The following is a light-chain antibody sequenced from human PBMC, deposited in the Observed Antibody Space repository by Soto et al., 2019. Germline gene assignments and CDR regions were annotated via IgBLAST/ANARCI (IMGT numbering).Light chain of an antibody. CDR1: QSIGSY. Sequence: DILMTQSPSSLSASVGDRVTITCRASQSIGSYLHWYQQKEGKAPALLVYASSNLQSGVPSRFSGSGSATDFTLTIKSLQPEDVATYYCQQYNSYTWTFGQGTKVDIK. CDR3: QQYNSYTWT. CDR2: ASS. V-gene: IGKV1-39*01. J-gene: IGKJ1*01.